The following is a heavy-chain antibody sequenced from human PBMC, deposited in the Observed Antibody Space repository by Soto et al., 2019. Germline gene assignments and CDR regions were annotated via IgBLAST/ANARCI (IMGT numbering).Heavy chain of an antibody. D-gene: IGHD3-3*01. CDR2: ISGSGGST. Sequence: PGGSLRLSCAASGFTFSSYAMSWVRQAPGKGLEWVSAISGSGGSTYYADSVKGRFTISRDNSKNTLYLQMNSLRAEDTAVYYCAKDPFWSGDNDIGMDVWGQGTTVTVSS. CDR1: GFTFSSYA. V-gene: IGHV3-23*01. CDR3: AKDPFWSGDNDIGMDV. J-gene: IGHJ6*02.